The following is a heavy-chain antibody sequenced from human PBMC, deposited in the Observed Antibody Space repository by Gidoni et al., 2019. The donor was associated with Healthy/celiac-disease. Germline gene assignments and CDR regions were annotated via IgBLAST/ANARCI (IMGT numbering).Heavy chain of an antibody. CDR3: ARDLEEGIAARQRNPY. D-gene: IGHD6-6*01. V-gene: IGHV1-69*01. Sequence: QVQLVQSGAEVKKPGSSVKVSCKASGGPFSSYAISWVRQAPGQGLEWMGGIIPIFGTANYAQKFQGRVTITADESTSTAYMELSSLRSEDTAVYYCARDLEEGIAARQRNPYWGQGTLVTVSS. J-gene: IGHJ4*02. CDR2: IIPIFGTA. CDR1: GGPFSSYA.